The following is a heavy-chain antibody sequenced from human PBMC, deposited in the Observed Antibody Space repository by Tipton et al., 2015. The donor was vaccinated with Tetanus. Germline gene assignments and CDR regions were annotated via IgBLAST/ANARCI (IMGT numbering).Heavy chain of an antibody. CDR2: INHSGST. V-gene: IGHV4-34*01. D-gene: IGHD3-3*01. Sequence: TLSLTCAVYGGSFSGYYWSWIRQPPGKGLEWIGEINHSGSTNYNPSLKSRVTISVDTSKNQFSLKLSSVTAADTAVYYCAGGNYDFWSGKGAFDYWGQGTLVTVSS. CDR1: GGSFSGYY. CDR3: AGGNYDFWSGKGAFDY. J-gene: IGHJ4*02.